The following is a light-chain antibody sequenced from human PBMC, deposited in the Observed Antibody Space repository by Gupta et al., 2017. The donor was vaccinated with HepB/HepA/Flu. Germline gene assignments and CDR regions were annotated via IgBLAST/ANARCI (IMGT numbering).Light chain of an antibody. J-gene: IGKJ3*01. Sequence: DIVMTQSPLSLPVTPGEPASISCRSSQSLLHSNGYNYLDWYLQKPGQSPQLLIYLGSNRASGVPDRFSGSGSGTDFTLKISRVEAEDVGVYYCRRALQTPFTFGHGTKVDIK. CDR1: QSLLHSNGYNY. CDR2: LGS. V-gene: IGKV2-28*01. CDR3: RRALQTPFT.